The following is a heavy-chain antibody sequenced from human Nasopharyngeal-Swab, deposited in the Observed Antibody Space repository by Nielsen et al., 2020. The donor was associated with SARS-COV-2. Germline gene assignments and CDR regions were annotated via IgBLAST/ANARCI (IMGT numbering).Heavy chain of an antibody. J-gene: IGHJ4*02. CDR3: ARGRGGWFGELFDY. CDR2: MNPNKGNT. CDR1: GYTFTSYD. V-gene: IGHV1-8*01. Sequence: ASVQVSYKASGYTFTSYDINWVRQATGQGLEWMGCMNPNKGNTGYAQKIQGRVTMTRNNSISSAYMELSSLRSEDTAVYYCARGRGGWFGELFDYWGQGTLVTVSS. D-gene: IGHD3-10*01.